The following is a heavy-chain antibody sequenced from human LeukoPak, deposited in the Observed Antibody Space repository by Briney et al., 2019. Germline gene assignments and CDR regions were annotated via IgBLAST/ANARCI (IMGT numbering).Heavy chain of an antibody. CDR2: VFSRGTT. J-gene: IGHJ6*02. CDR1: GGSIKSFY. D-gene: IGHD3-9*01. Sequence: SETLSLTCTVSGGSIKSFYWSWIRQPAGKGLEWVGRVFSRGTTNYNPSLKSRVTVSLDTSKDQFSLKLSSVTAADTAVYYCARGRYDNLTGHLARLDVWGQGTTVIVSS. CDR3: ARGRYDNLTGHLARLDV. V-gene: IGHV4-4*07.